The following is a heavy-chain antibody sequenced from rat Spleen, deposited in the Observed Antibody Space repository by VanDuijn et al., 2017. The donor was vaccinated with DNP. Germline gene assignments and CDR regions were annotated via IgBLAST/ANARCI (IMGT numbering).Heavy chain of an antibody. CDR2: ISYDGGST. CDR3: TTYYSGDYYAMDA. CDR1: GFTFSDYY. V-gene: IGHV5-20*01. D-gene: IGHD1-1*01. J-gene: IGHJ4*01. Sequence: EVQLVESGGGLVQPGRSLKLSCAASGFTFSDYYMAWVRQAPTKGLEWVASISYDGGSTYYRDSVKGRFTISRDNAKSSLYLQMDSLRSEDTATYYCTTYYSGDYYAMDAWGQGTSVTVSS.